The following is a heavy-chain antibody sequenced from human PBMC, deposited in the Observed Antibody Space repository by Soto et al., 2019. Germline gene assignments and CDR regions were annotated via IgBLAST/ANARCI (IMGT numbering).Heavy chain of an antibody. Sequence: QVQLVQSGAEVKKPGASVKVSCKASGYTFTTYDINWVRQATGQGLEWMGWMNPYNSNTGYAQRFQGRVTLTWDTSISTAYMELSSLTSDDTAIYYCARGGDFDCWGQGTLVSVSS. CDR1: GYTFTTYD. CDR3: ARGGDFDC. D-gene: IGHD7-27*01. J-gene: IGHJ4*02. CDR2: MNPYNSNT. V-gene: IGHV1-8*01.